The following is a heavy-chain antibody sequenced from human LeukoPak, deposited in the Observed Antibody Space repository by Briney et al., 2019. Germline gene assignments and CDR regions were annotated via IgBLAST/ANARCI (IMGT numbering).Heavy chain of an antibody. V-gene: IGHV1-2*02. CDR1: GYTFTGYY. Sequence: ASVKVSCKASGYTFTGYYMHWVRQAPGQGLEWMGWINPNSGGTNYAQKFQGRVTMTRDTSISTAYMELSRLRSDDTAVYYCARNSGGFSFGYYYDSSGSMGGDAFDIWGQGTMVTVSS. J-gene: IGHJ3*02. CDR2: INPNSGGT. CDR3: ARNSGGFSFGYYYDSSGSMGGDAFDI. D-gene: IGHD3-22*01.